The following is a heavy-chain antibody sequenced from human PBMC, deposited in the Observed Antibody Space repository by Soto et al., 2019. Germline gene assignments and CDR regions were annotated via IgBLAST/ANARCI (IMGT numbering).Heavy chain of an antibody. CDR1: GYVFTSSF. CDR2: VNPSVGST. D-gene: IGHD1-26*01. CDR3: AREVNSVIMPDDTGGYSGLDV. Sequence: QVQLMQSGAEVKKPGASVQVSCKASGYVFTSSFVHWVRQAPGQGLEWMGMVNPSVGSTAYAHKFQGRIAVTREMSTATVYMDLRSLTTADTAIYYCAREVNSVIMPDDTGGYSGLDVWGQGTTVIVSS. J-gene: IGHJ6*02. V-gene: IGHV1-46*01.